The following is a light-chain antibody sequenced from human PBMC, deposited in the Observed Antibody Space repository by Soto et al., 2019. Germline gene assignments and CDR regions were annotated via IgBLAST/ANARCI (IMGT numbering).Light chain of an antibody. CDR3: QHSYTTPPWT. Sequence: DIQMTQSPSSVSASVGDRVTITCRASQNILKYLNWYQQKPGKAPNLLISAASNLQSGVPSRFSGSGSGTDFTLTISSQQPEDFATYYCQHSYTTPPWTFGQGTKVEIK. V-gene: IGKV1-39*01. CDR1: QNILKY. CDR2: AAS. J-gene: IGKJ1*01.